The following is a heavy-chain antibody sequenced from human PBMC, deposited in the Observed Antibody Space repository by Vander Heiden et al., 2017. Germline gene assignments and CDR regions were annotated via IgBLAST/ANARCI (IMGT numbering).Heavy chain of an antibody. CDR3: ALPYDSSGYCFDY. D-gene: IGHD3-22*01. Sequence: QVQLVPSGAEVKKPGASVKVSCQASGYTFTSYDINWVRQATGQGLEWMGWMNPNSGNTGYAQKFQGRVTMTRNTSISTAYMELSSLRSEDTAVYYCALPYDSSGYCFDYWGQGTLVTVSS. J-gene: IGHJ4*02. V-gene: IGHV1-8*01. CDR2: MNPNSGNT. CDR1: GYTFTSYD.